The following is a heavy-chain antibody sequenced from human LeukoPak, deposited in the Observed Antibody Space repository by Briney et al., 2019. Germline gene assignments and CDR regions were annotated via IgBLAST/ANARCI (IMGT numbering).Heavy chain of an antibody. CDR1: GGSISSSNW. CDR2: IYHSGST. J-gene: IGHJ4*02. D-gene: IGHD6-13*01. V-gene: IGHV4-4*02. CDR3: ARMGAGTAAAGYYFDY. Sequence: TPSETLSLTCAASGGSISSSNWWSWVRQPPGKGLEWIGEIYHSGSTNYNPSLKSRVTIPVDKSKNQFSLKLSSVTAADTAVYYCARMGAGTAAAGYYFDYWGQGTLVTVSS.